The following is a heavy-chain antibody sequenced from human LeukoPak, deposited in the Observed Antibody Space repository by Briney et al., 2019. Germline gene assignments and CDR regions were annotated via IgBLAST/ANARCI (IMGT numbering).Heavy chain of an antibody. CDR1: GGSISSYS. CDR2: IYYSGST. V-gene: IGHV4-59*01. J-gene: IGHJ4*02. Sequence: PSETLSLTCTVSGGSISSYSWSCIRQPPGKGLEWIGYIYYSGSTNYNPSLKSRVTISLDTSKNQFSLKLGSVTAADTAVYYCATLGDRYCSSTSCYTGFDYWGQGTLVTVSS. CDR3: ATLGDRYCSSTSCYTGFDY. D-gene: IGHD2-2*02.